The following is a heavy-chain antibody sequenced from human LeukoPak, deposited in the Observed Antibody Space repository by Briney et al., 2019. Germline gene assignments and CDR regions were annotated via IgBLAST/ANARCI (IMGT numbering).Heavy chain of an antibody. CDR2: ISWDGGST. J-gene: IGHJ4*02. D-gene: IGHD5-18*01. Sequence: GGSLRLSCSASGFTFDDYTMHWVRQAPGKGLEWASLISWDGGSTYYADSVKGRFTISRDNSKNSLYLQMNSLRTEDTALYYCAKDIRGYSYGWGGYFDYWGQGTLVTVSS. CDR3: AKDIRGYSYGWGGYFDY. CDR1: GFTFDDYT. V-gene: IGHV3-43*01.